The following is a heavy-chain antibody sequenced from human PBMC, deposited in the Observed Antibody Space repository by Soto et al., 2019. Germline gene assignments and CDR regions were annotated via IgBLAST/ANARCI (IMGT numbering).Heavy chain of an antibody. CDR1: GFTFGAHP. D-gene: IGHD4-17*01. V-gene: IGHV3-23*01. J-gene: IGHJ4*02. Sequence: EVQLLESGGGLVQPGGSLTVSCAASGFTFGAHPMSWVRLAPGKGLEWVSTISGYGGSTYYPDSLKGRFIISRDNSKNHLYLQINTLRAENTAIYFCAKQRTTVTTSFDYWGQGTLVTVSS. CDR2: ISGYGGST. CDR3: AKQRTTVTTSFDY.